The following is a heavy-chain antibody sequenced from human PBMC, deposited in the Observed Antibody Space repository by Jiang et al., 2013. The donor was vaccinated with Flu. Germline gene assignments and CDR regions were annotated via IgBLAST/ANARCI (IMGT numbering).Heavy chain of an antibody. CDR2: LIPLFGSG. CDR3: ARQNCGGDCHLLDLSALNAFDI. D-gene: IGHD2-21*02. CDR1: GDTFSSYS. V-gene: IGHV1-69*06. J-gene: IGHJ3*02. Sequence: GAEVKKPGSSVTVSCEASGDTFSSYSFSWLRQAPGQGLEWMGGLIPLFGSGNYAQKFQGRVTITADKSTNILYMELSSLRSDDTAVYYCARQNCGGDCHLLDLSALNAFDIWGQGTVVTVSS.